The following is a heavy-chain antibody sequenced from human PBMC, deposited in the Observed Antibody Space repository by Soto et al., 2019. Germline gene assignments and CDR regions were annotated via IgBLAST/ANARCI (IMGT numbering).Heavy chain of an antibody. CDR2: ISAYNGNT. Sequence: ALVKVSCKAAGYSFSSYGISWVRQAPGQELEWMGWISAYNGNTNYAQKLQGRVTMTTDTSTSTAYMELRSLRSADPAVYSCARVQGVPAAKITMTRRNWGQGPVVTLSS. D-gene: IGHD2-2*01. CDR3: ARVQGVPAAKITMTRRN. V-gene: IGHV1-18*01. J-gene: IGHJ4*02. CDR1: GYSFSSYG.